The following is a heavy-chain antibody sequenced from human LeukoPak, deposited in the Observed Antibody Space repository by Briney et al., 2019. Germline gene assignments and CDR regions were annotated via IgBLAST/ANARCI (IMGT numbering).Heavy chain of an antibody. CDR3: ARTYYDFWSGYPHYFDY. D-gene: IGHD3-3*01. Sequence: SETLPLTCTGSGGSISSYYWSWIRQPAGKGLEWIGRIYTSGSTNYNPSLKSRVTMSVDTSKNQFSLKLSSVTAADTAVYYRARTYYDFWSGYPHYFDYWGQGTLVTVSS. CDR2: IYTSGST. V-gene: IGHV4-4*07. CDR1: GGSISSYY. J-gene: IGHJ4*02.